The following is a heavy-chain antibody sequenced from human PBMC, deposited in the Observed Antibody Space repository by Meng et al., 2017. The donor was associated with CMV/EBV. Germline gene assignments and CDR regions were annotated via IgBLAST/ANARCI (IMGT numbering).Heavy chain of an antibody. Sequence: GGSLRLSCAASGFTFSNYAMSWIRQAPGKGLEWVPVIYNGGNSEYYADSVKGRFTISRDDSKNTLYLRMNSLRAEDTAVYYCASGGTRWFVPFGYWGLGTLVTVSS. CDR2: IYNGGNSE. V-gene: IGHV3-23*03. D-gene: IGHD3-10*01. CDR3: ASGGTRWFVPFGY. J-gene: IGHJ4*02. CDR1: GFTFSNYA.